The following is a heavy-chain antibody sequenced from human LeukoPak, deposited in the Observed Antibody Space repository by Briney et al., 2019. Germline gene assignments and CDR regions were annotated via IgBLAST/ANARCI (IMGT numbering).Heavy chain of an antibody. CDR2: ITSSSSYI. CDR3: ARVSMIVVVNDAFDI. J-gene: IGHJ3*02. V-gene: IGHV3-21*01. Sequence: GGSLRLSCAASGFTFSSYSMNWVRQAPGKGLEWVSSITSSSSYIYHADSVKGRFTISRDNAKNSLYLQMNSLRAEDTAVYYCARVSMIVVVNDAFDIWGQGTMVTVSS. CDR1: GFTFSSYS. D-gene: IGHD3-22*01.